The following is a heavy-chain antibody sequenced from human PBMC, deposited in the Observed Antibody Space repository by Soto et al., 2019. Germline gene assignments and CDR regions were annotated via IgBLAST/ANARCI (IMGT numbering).Heavy chain of an antibody. CDR2: IWYDGSNK. Sequence: QVQLVESGGGVVQPGRSLRLSCAASGFTFSSYGMHWVRQAPGKGLEWVAVIWYDGSNKYYADSVKGRFTIYRDNSKNTLYLQMNSLGAEDTAVYYCARDQGVTYSSGWYAILDYWGQGTLVTVSS. J-gene: IGHJ4*02. D-gene: IGHD6-19*01. V-gene: IGHV3-33*01. CDR1: GFTFSSYG. CDR3: ARDQGVTYSSGWYAILDY.